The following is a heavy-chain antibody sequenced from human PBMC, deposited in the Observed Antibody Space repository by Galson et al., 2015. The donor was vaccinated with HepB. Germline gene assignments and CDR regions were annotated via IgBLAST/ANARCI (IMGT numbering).Heavy chain of an antibody. CDR3: ARVNSTYEDFWSSYPRGFFDS. J-gene: IGHJ4*02. Sequence: SVKVSCKASGYTFSTYGISWVRQAPGQGLEWMGWISAYNGNTNYAQKFQGRLTMTTDTSTSTAYMELRSLRSDDTAVYYCARVNSTYEDFWSSYPRGFFDSWGQGTLVTVSS. V-gene: IGHV1-18*01. CDR1: GYTFSTYG. D-gene: IGHD3-3*01. CDR2: ISAYNGNT.